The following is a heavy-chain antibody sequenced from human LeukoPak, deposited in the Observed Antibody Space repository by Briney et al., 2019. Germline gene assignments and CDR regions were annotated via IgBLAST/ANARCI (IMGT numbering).Heavy chain of an antibody. D-gene: IGHD5-18*01. CDR2: IWYDGSNK. J-gene: IGHJ4*02. CDR3: ARVGYSYGYSLDY. CDR1: GFTFSSYG. Sequence: GGSLRLSCAASGFTFSSYGMHWVRQAPGKGLEWVAVIWYDGSNKYYADSVKGRFTISRDNSKNTLYLQMNSLRAEGTAVYYCARVGYSYGYSLDYWGQGTLVTVSS. V-gene: IGHV3-33*01.